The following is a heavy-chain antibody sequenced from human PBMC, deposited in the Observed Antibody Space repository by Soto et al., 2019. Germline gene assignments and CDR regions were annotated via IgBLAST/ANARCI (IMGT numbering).Heavy chain of an antibody. V-gene: IGHV3-11*01. CDR2: ISSSGSTI. CDR1: GFTFSDYY. CDR3: AGEAGLPGVNKPVEVVVITTGAFDI. J-gene: IGHJ3*02. D-gene: IGHD3-22*01. Sequence: GGSLRLSCAASGFTFSDYYMSWIRQAPGKGLEWVSYISSSGSTIYYADSVKGRFTISRDNAKNSLYLQMNRLGAEDMAVQYAAGEAGLPGVNKPVEVVVITTGAFDIWGQGTMVTVSS.